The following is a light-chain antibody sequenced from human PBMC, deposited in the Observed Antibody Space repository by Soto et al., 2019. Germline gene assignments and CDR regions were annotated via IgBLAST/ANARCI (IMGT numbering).Light chain of an antibody. CDR2: GSS. CDR1: QSIRTN. V-gene: IGKV3-15*01. Sequence: EIVMTQSPATLSVSPGEGATLSCRASQSIRTNLAWYQQKPGQTPRLLIYGSSARASGIPARFSGTGSGTEFTLTISSLQSEDFVVYFCLQYSDWPMYTFGQGTQLEIK. CDR3: LQYSDWPMYT. J-gene: IGKJ2*01.